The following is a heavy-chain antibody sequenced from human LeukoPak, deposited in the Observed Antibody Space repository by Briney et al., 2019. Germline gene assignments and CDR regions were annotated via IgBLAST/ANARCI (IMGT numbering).Heavy chain of an antibody. CDR3: AKPKAPYYGSGSYFDY. CDR1: GFTFSSYG. Sequence: PGGSLRLSCAASGFTFSSYGMHWVRQAPGKGLEWVAFIRYDGSNKYYADCVKGRFTISRDNSKNTLYLQMNSLRAEDTAVYYCAKPKAPYYGSGSYFDYWGQGTLVTVSS. J-gene: IGHJ4*02. CDR2: IRYDGSNK. V-gene: IGHV3-30*02. D-gene: IGHD3-10*01.